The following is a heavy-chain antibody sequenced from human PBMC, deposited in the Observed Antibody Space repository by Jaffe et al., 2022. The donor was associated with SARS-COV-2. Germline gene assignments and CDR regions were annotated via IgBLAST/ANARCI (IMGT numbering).Heavy chain of an antibody. Sequence: QLQLQESGPGLVKPSETLSLTCTVSGGSISTSYYWGWIRQPPGKGLEWIGSIYYSGSTYYNPSLRSRVTISVDTSKNQFSLKLSSVTAADTAVYYCARATTRDFDFWGQGSLVTVSS. V-gene: IGHV4-39*01. J-gene: IGHJ4*02. CDR2: IYYSGST. CDR3: ARATTRDFDF. D-gene: IGHD1-26*01. CDR1: GGSISTSYY.